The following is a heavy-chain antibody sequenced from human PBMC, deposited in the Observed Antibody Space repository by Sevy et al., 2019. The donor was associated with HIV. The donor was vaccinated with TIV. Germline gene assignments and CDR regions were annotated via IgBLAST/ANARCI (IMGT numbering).Heavy chain of an antibody. D-gene: IGHD3-10*01. CDR3: ARRAFLGELSNAFDI. V-gene: IGHV5-51*01. CDR1: GYTFASYW. CDR2: VYVRDSDT. Sequence: GESLKISCKGSGYTFASYWIGWVRQRPGEGLEWMGIVYVRDSDTRYSPSFQGQVTISADQSINTAYLHWNNLKASDTAMYYCARRAFLGELSNAFDIWGQGTMVTGSS. J-gene: IGHJ3*02.